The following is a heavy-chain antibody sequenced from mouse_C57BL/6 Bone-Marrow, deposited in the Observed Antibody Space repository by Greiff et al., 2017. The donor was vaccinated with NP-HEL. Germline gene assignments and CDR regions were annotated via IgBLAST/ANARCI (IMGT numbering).Heavy chain of an antibody. Sequence: QVQLKQPGAELVKPGASVKLSCKASGYTFTSYWMQWVKQRPGQGLEWIGEIDPSDSYTNYNQKFKGKATLTVETSSSTAYMKLSSLTSEDSAVXYCAREGGPGGTLDYWGQGTTLTVSS. V-gene: IGHV1-50*01. CDR1: GYTFTSYW. CDR3: AREGGPGGTLDY. CDR2: IDPSDSYT. J-gene: IGHJ2*01. D-gene: IGHD1-1*02.